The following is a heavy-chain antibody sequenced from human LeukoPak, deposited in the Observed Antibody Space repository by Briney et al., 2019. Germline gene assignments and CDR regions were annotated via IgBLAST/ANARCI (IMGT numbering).Heavy chain of an antibody. D-gene: IGHD3-22*01. CDR3: ARQRGYHYDSATNRFSDL. CDR1: GGSISSSSYY. V-gene: IGHV4-39*01. J-gene: IGHJ5*02. Sequence: SETLSLTRTVSGGSISSSSYYWGWIRQPPGKGLEWIGSVYYSGITYYNPSLKSRVTISVDTSKNQFSLRQSSVTAADTAVYYCARQRGYHYDSATNRFSDLWGQGTRVTVSS. CDR2: VYYSGIT.